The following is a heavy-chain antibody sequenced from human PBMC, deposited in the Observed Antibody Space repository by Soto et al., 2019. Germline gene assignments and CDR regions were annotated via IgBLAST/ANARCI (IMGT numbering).Heavy chain of an antibody. CDR1: GGTLSSYA. V-gene: IGHV1-69*01. D-gene: IGHD2-2*01. J-gene: IGHJ6*02. CDR2: IIPIFGTA. CDR3: AREPEYCSSTSCYYYYYGMDV. Sequence: SVKVSFKASGGTLSSYAISWVRQAPGQGLEWMGGIIPIFGTANYAQKFQGRVTITADESTSTAYMELSSLRSEDTAVYYCAREPEYCSSTSCYYYYYGMDVWGQGTTVTVSS.